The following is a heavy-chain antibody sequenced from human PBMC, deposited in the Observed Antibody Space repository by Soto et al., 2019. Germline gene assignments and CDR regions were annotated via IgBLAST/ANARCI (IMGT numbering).Heavy chain of an antibody. CDR1: GFTFSSYA. CDR2: ISSNGGST. V-gene: IGHV3-64D*06. CDR3: VKDSGSYCSGGSCYLYYYYYYGMDV. D-gene: IGHD2-15*01. J-gene: IGHJ6*02. Sequence: PGGSLRLSCSASGFTFSSYAMHWVRQAPGKGLEYVSAISSNGGSTYYADSVKGRFTISGDNSENTLYLQMSSLRAEDTAVYYCVKDSGSYCSGGSCYLYYYYYYGMDVWGQGTTVTVSS.